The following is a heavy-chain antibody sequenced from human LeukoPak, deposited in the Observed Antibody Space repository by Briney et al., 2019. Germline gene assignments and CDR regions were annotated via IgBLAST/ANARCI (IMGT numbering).Heavy chain of an antibody. CDR3: ARGGMAARRGYFQH. Sequence: SETLSLTCAVYGGSFSGYYWSWIRQLPGKGLEWIGEINHSGSTNYNPSLKSRVTISVDTSKNQFSLKLSSVTAADTAVYYCARGGMAARRGYFQHWGQGTLVTVSS. J-gene: IGHJ1*01. CDR2: INHSGST. D-gene: IGHD6-6*01. V-gene: IGHV4-34*01. CDR1: GGSFSGYY.